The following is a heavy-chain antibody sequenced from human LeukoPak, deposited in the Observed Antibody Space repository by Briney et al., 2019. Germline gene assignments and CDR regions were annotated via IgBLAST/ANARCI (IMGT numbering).Heavy chain of an antibody. D-gene: IGHD5-18*01. CDR2: IFYTGST. CDR1: GGSITSGNYY. CDR3: ARHDTAMDPFDY. Sequence: SETLSLTCTVSGGSITSGNYYWSWIRQPPGKGLEWIGYIFYTGSTNYSPSLKSRVTISVDTSKNQFSLKLSSVTAADTAVYYCARHDTAMDPFDYWGQGTLVTVSS. V-gene: IGHV4-31*02. J-gene: IGHJ4*02.